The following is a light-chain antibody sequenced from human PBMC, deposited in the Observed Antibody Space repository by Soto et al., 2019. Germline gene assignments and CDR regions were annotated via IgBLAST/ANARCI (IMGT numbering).Light chain of an antibody. CDR3: QHYNSYPWT. CDR1: QSVSTF. J-gene: IGKJ1*01. Sequence: DIQMTQSPSTLSASAGDRVTITCRASQSVSTFLAWYQQKPGKAPKLLIYKASGLESGVPSRFSGSGSGTEFTLTISSLQPDDFATYYCQHYNSYPWTFGQGTKVEIK. V-gene: IGKV1-5*03. CDR2: KAS.